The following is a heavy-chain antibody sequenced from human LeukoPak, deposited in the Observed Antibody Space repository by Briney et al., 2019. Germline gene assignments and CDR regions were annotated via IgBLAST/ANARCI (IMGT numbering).Heavy chain of an antibody. V-gene: IGHV4-61*02. CDR1: GGSISSGSYY. D-gene: IGHD4-17*01. J-gene: IGHJ3*02. CDR2: IYTSGSI. CDR3: ARDEYGGDPDAFDI. Sequence: SQTLSLTCTVSGGSISSGSYYWSWIRQPAGKGLEWIGRIYTSGSINYNPSLKSRVTISVDTSKNQFSLKLSSVTAADTAVYYCARDEYGGDPDAFDIWGQGTMVTVSS.